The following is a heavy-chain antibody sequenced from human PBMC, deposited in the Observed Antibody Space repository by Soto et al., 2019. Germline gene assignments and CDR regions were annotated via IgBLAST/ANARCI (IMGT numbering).Heavy chain of an antibody. Sequence: QVQLVESGGGVVQPGRSLRLSCAASGFTFSSYGMHWVRQAPGKGLEWVALISHDGSNKYYVDSVKGRFTISRDNSKNTLYLQMNSLRAEDTAVYYCAKSSGYSDGFPFDYRGQGTLVTVSS. CDR1: GFTFSSYG. D-gene: IGHD5-18*01. CDR3: AKSSGYSDGFPFDY. V-gene: IGHV3-30*18. J-gene: IGHJ4*02. CDR2: ISHDGSNK.